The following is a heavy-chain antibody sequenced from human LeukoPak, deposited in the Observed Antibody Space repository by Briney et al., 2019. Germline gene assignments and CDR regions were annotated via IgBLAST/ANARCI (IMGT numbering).Heavy chain of an antibody. V-gene: IGHV3-72*01. CDR3: ARVVRYSGRGHYFDY. CDR1: GFTFSDHY. J-gene: IGHJ4*02. CDR2: SRNKANSYTT. D-gene: IGHD1-26*01. Sequence: GGSLRLSCAASGFTFSDHYIAWVRQAPGKGLEWVGRSRNKANSYTTGYAASVKGRFTISRDDSENSLYLQMNSLKTEDTAVYYCARVVRYSGRGHYFDYWGQGTLVTVSS.